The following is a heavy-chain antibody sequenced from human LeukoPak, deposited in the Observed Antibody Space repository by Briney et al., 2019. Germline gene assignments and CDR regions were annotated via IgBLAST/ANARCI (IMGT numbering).Heavy chain of an antibody. Sequence: GASVKVSCKASGYTFTSYGISWVRQAPGQGLEWMGIINPSGGSTSYAQKFQGRVTMTRDTSTSTVYMELSSLRSGDTAVYYCARGGRDGYNYVVGHIDYWGQGTLVTVSS. D-gene: IGHD5-24*01. CDR2: INPSGGST. V-gene: IGHV1-46*01. CDR1: GYTFTSYG. J-gene: IGHJ4*02. CDR3: ARGGRDGYNYVVGHIDY.